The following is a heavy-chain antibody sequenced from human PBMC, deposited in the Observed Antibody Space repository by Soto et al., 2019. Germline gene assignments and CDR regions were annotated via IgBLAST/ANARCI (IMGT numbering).Heavy chain of an antibody. CDR3: ARSQGSSTSLEIYYYYYYGMDV. V-gene: IGHV1-69*13. J-gene: IGHJ6*02. CDR1: GYTFSSYA. CDR2: IIPISDTT. D-gene: IGHD2-2*01. Sequence: SVKVSCKASGYTFSSYAISWVRQAPGQGLEWMGGIIPISDTTNYAQKFQGRVTITADESTSTAYMELSSLRSEDTAVYYCARSQGSSTSLEIYYYYYYGMDVWGQGTTVTVSS.